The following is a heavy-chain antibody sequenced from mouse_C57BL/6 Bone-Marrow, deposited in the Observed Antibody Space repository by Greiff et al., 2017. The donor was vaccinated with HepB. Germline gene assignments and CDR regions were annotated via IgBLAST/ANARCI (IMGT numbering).Heavy chain of an antibody. D-gene: IGHD1-1*01. V-gene: IGHV1-81*01. J-gene: IGHJ1*03. CDR2: IYPRSGNT. CDR1: GYTFTSYW. Sequence: QVQLQQPGAELVKPGASVKLSCKASGYTFTSYWMHWVKQRTGQGLEWIGEIYPRSGNTYYNEKFKGKATLTADKSSSTAYMELRSLTSEDSAVYFCARGDGSSYLWYFDVWGTGTTVTVSS. CDR3: ARGDGSSYLWYFDV.